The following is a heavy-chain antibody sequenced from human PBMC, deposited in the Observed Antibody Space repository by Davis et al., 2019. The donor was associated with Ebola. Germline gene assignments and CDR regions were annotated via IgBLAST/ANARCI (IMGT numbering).Heavy chain of an antibody. J-gene: IGHJ4*02. Sequence: GESLKISCAASGFTFSSYAMSWVRQAPGKGLEWVSAISGGGDCTFYADSVRGRFAISSDQPKNTLYLQMNSLRAEDTAMYYCAKSEVFLVRGSALFDYWGQGTLVTVSS. CDR1: GFTFSSYA. V-gene: IGHV3-23*01. D-gene: IGHD5-12*01. CDR2: ISGGGDCT. CDR3: AKSEVFLVRGSALFDY.